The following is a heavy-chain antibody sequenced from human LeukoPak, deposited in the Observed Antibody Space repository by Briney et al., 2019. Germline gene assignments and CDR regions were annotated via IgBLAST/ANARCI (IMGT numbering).Heavy chain of an antibody. CDR3: AKDPGASVSGFHMDV. V-gene: IGHV3-30*02. J-gene: IGHJ6*03. CDR1: GFSFRNYG. CDR2: IWSDGNNR. Sequence: GGSLRLSCAASGFSFRNYGMHWVRQATGKGLEWVSFIWSDGNNRFYADSVKGRFTISRDNSKNMLFLQMDTLRAEDTALYYCAKDPGASVSGFHMDVWGKGTTVIVSS. D-gene: IGHD2-8*02.